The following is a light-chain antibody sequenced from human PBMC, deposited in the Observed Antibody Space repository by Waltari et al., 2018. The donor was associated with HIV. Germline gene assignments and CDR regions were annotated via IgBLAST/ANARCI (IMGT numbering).Light chain of an antibody. CDR3: GTWDSSLSAVV. J-gene: IGLJ1*01. V-gene: IGLV1-51*01. CDR1: TSNIGNSY. CDR2: DNS. Sequence: QSVLTQPPSVSAAPGQKVTISCYGSTSNIGNSYVPWYQRLPGTAPKLLIYDNSERPSGIPDRFSGSKSGTSATLGITGLQTGDEADYYCGTWDSSLSAVVFGTGTKVTVL.